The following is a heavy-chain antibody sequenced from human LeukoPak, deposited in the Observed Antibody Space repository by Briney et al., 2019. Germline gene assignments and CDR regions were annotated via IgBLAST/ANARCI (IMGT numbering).Heavy chain of an antibody. Sequence: GGSLRLSCTTSGFTFGNYWMHWVRQAPGKGLVWVSRINTDGIMITYADSVKGRFTISRDNAKNTVYLQMNSLRAEDTAVYYCVAGLGYQWGQGTLVTVSS. CDR2: INTDGIMI. CDR3: VAGLGYQ. J-gene: IGHJ4*02. CDR1: GFTFGNYW. D-gene: IGHD2-2*01. V-gene: IGHV3-74*01.